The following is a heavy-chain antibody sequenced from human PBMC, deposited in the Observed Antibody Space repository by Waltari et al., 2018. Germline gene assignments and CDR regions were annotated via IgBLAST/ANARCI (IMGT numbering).Heavy chain of an antibody. CDR3: ASEPLSSGWYGY. CDR2: IKQDGSEK. J-gene: IGHJ4*02. V-gene: IGHV3-7*01. D-gene: IGHD6-19*01. CDR1: GFTFSGYL. Sequence: EVQLVESVGGLVQPGGSLMHSRSASGFTFSGYLMSWVRQAPGKGLEWVANIKQDGSEKYYVDSVKGRFTISRDNAKNSLYLQMNSLRAEDTAVYYCASEPLSSGWYGYWGQGTLVTVSS.